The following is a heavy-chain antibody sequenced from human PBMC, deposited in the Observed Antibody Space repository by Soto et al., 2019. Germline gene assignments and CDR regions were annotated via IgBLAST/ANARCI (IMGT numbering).Heavy chain of an antibody. V-gene: IGHV1-69*04. CDR1: GGTNSSYT. CDR3: ARDRVTIFGVVIIAFDI. D-gene: IGHD3-3*01. J-gene: IGHJ3*02. CDR2: IIPILGIA. Sequence: SVKVCCKAPGGTNSSYTMSWVRQAPGQGFEWMGRIIPILGIANYAQKFQGRVTITADKSTSTAYMELSSLRSEDTAVYYCARDRVTIFGVVIIAFDIWGQGPLVTVSS.